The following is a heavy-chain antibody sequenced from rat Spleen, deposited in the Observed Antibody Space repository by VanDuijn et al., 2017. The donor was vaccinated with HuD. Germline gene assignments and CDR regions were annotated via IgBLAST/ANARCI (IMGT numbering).Heavy chain of an antibody. CDR2: IRYDGGTT. V-gene: IGHV5-20*01. Sequence: EVQLVESDGGLVQPGRSLKLSCAASGFTFSDYYMAWVRQAPTKGLEWVATIRYDGGTTYYRDSVKGRFTISRDNAKSTLYLQMESLRSEDTATYYCAKDISRTIAARSYWYFDFWGPGTMVTVSS. CDR3: AKDISRTIAARSYWYFDF. D-gene: IGHD1-2*01. J-gene: IGHJ1*01. CDR1: GFTFSDYY.